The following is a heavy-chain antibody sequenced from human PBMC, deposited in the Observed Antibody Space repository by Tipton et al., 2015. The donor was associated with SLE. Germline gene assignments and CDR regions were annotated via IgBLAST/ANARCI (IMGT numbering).Heavy chain of an antibody. CDR3: ARGPGSKSGEAFDI. CDR2: IHPSVTA. Sequence: TLSLTCTVSGDSISTGNYYWSWIRQPAGKGLEWIGRIHPSVTASYNPSLKSQVTMSIDTSKNQFFLRLTSVAAADTAVYYCARGPGSKSGEAFDIWGQGTMVTVSS. J-gene: IGHJ3*02. D-gene: IGHD1-26*01. V-gene: IGHV4-61*02. CDR1: GDSISTGNYY.